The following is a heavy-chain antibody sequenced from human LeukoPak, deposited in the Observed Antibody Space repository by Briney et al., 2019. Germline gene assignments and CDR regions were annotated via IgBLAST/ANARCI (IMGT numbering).Heavy chain of an antibody. J-gene: IGHJ4*02. V-gene: IGHV5-51*01. Sequence: GESLKISCQASGYRFTSYWFGWVRQLPGRGREWTGIIEPVDSDTRYSPSFQGQVIISVDKSVTTAYLQWSSLKASDTAIYCCARALRGSGWYSASNTPFDFWGQGTLVTVSS. D-gene: IGHD6-19*01. CDR3: ARALRGSGWYSASNTPFDF. CDR1: GYRFTSYW. CDR2: IEPVDSDT.